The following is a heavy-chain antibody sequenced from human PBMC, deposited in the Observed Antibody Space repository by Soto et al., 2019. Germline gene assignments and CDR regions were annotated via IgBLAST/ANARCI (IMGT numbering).Heavy chain of an antibody. CDR3: ARHSLALRKNNWFDP. CDR1: GDSIISSDFY. J-gene: IGHJ5*02. D-gene: IGHD3-3*02. CDR2: IFYLGSS. Sequence: AETLSLTCTVSGDSIISSDFYWVGVRQPPGKGLELIGSIFYLGSSYYNPSLKSRVTMSVDTSKNQFSLRLRSVTAADTALYFCARHSLALRKNNWFDPWGQGIMVTVSS. V-gene: IGHV4-39*01.